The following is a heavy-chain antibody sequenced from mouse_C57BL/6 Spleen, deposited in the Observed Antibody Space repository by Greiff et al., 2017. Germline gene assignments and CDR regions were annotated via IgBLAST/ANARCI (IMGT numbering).Heavy chain of an antibody. J-gene: IGHJ1*03. CDR2: IDPSDSYT. D-gene: IGHD1-1*01. V-gene: IGHV1-69*01. CDR1: GYTFTSYW. Sequence: QVQLQQSGAELVMPGASVKLSCKASGYTFTSYWMHWVKQRPGQGLEWIGEIDPSDSYTNYNQKFKGKSTLTVDKSSSTAYMQLSSLTSEDSAVYYCARGYYGSSEYFDVWGTGTTVTVSS. CDR3: ARGYYGSSEYFDV.